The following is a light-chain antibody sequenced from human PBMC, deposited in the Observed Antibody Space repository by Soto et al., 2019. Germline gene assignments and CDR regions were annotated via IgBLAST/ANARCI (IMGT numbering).Light chain of an antibody. CDR3: TSYTRSSTQV. J-gene: IGLJ1*01. CDR1: SSDVGGYNY. Sequence: QSALTQPASVSGSPGQSITISCTGTSSDVGGYNYVYWYQQHPGKAPKLMIYEVSNRPSGVSNRFSGSKSGTTASLTISGLQAEDDDYYYCTSYTRSSTQVFGTGTKLTVL. CDR2: EVS. V-gene: IGLV2-14*01.